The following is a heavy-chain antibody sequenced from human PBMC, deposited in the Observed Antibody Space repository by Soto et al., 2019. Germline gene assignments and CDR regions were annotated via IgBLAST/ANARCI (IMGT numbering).Heavy chain of an antibody. CDR2: ITGSGGST. D-gene: IGHD6-6*01. Sequence: GGSLRLSCVASRFSFSSYAMSWVRQAPGEGLEWVSAITGSGGSTYYADSVKGRFTISRDNSKDTLSLQMNTLRAEDTAVYYCAKGSSSSRPYYFDYWGQGAQVTVSS. CDR1: RFSFSSYA. J-gene: IGHJ4*02. CDR3: AKGSSSSRPYYFDY. V-gene: IGHV3-23*01.